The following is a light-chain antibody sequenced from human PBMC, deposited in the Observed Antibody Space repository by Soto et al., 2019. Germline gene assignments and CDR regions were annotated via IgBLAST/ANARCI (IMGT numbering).Light chain of an antibody. CDR2: EAS. CDR1: NDISTY. CDR3: QQLNTLSLT. V-gene: IGKV1-9*01. J-gene: IGKJ5*01. Sequence: DIQLTQSPSNISAYVKDRVIITCLASNDISTYFAWYQQKPVKAPKLMIYEASTLQSGVPSSFSGSGSGTEFALTISGLLPEDFATYHCQQLNTLSLTYGHGTLLEIK.